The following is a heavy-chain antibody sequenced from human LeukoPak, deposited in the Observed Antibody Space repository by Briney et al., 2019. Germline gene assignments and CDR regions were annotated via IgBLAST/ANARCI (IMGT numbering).Heavy chain of an antibody. J-gene: IGHJ4*02. CDR1: GGSFSGYY. D-gene: IGHD6-6*01. V-gene: IGHV4-34*01. CDR3: ARDVGARLPGY. Sequence: PSETLSLTCAVYGGSFSGYYWSWIRQPPGKGLEWIGEINHSGSTNYNPSLKSRATISIDKSKNQLSLKLTSVTDADTAVYYCARDVGARLPGYWGQGTLVTVSS. CDR2: INHSGST.